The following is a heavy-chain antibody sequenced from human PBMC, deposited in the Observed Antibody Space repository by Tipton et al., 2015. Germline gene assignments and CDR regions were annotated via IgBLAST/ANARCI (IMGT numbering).Heavy chain of an antibody. V-gene: IGHV5-51*01. CDR2: IYPGDSDT. J-gene: IGHJ4*02. D-gene: IGHD6-19*01. CDR1: GYTFAGYW. Sequence: VQLVQSGAEVKKPGESLKISCKGSGYTFAGYWIGWVRQMPGTGLEWMGIIYPGDSDTRYSPSFQGQVTISADKSISTAYLQWSSLKASDTAMYYCALPAHPYSSGPFDYWGQGTLVTASS. CDR3: ALPAHPYSSGPFDY.